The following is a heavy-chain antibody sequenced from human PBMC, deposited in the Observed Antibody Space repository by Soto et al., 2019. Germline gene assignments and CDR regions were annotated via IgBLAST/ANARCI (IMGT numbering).Heavy chain of an antibody. J-gene: IGHJ4*02. Sequence: ASVKVSCKASGGTFSSYGISWVRQAPGQGLEWMGWISAYNGNTNYAQKLQGRVTMTTDTSTSTAYMELRSLRSDDTAVYYCARDARTYYYDSSGNFDYWGQGTLVTVSS. CDR1: GGTFSSYG. V-gene: IGHV1-18*01. CDR2: ISAYNGNT. D-gene: IGHD3-22*01. CDR3: ARDARTYYYDSSGNFDY.